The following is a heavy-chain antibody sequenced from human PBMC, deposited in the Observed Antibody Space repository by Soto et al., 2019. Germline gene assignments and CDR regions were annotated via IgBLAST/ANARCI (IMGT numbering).Heavy chain of an antibody. CDR3: ARDGPRYFDWSFSVKKNYYGMDV. CDR2: INRDGSEK. J-gene: IGHJ6*02. V-gene: IGHV3-7*03. D-gene: IGHD3-9*01. Sequence: PGGSLRLSCAASGFTFGSHWMSWVRQAPTKGLEWVANINRDGSEKYYVDSVKGRFAISRDNAKNSLNLQMNSLRAEDTAVYYCARDGPRYFDWSFSVKKNYYGMDVWGQGTTVTVSS. CDR1: GFTFGSHW.